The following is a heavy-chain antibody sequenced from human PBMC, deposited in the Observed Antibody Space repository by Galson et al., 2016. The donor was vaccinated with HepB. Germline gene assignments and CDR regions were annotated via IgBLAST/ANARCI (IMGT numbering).Heavy chain of an antibody. D-gene: IGHD1-1*01. CDR3: AKRGGARQLQTVRYYYYFMDV. CDR2: ISNSGDST. J-gene: IGHJ6*03. CDR1: GFTFNNYA. Sequence: SLRLSCAASGFTFNNYAMNWVRQAPGKGLEWVSSISNSGDSTYYADSVKGRFTVSRDNSKDALYVQMNSLRVEDTAVYYCAKRGGARQLQTVRYYYYFMDVWGKGTPVTVSS. V-gene: IGHV3-23*01.